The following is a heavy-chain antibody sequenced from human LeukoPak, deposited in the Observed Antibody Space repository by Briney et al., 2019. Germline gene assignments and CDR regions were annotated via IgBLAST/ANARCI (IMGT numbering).Heavy chain of an antibody. Sequence: GGSLRLSCAASGFTFSSYWMSWVRQAPGKGLEWVANIKQDGSEKYYVDSVKGRFTISRDNAKNSLYLQMNSLRAEDTAVYYCARDGGYYYGSGNSYYFDYWGQGTLVTGSS. J-gene: IGHJ4*02. CDR3: ARDGGYYYGSGNSYYFDY. V-gene: IGHV3-7*03. CDR2: IKQDGSEK. D-gene: IGHD3-10*01. CDR1: GFTFSSYW.